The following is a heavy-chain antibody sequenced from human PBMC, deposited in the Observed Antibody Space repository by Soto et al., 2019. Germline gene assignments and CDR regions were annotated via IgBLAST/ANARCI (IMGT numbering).Heavy chain of an antibody. CDR2: INPSGGST. D-gene: IGHD6-19*01. J-gene: IGHJ4*02. CDR3: ASGSSGWSPGVY. CDR1: GYTFTGYY. Sequence: GASVKVSFKASGYTFTGYYMHWVRQAPGQGLEWMGIINPSGGSTSYAQKFQGRVTMTRDTSTSTVYMELSSLRSEDTAVYYCASGSSGWSPGVYWGQGTLVTVSS. V-gene: IGHV1-46*01.